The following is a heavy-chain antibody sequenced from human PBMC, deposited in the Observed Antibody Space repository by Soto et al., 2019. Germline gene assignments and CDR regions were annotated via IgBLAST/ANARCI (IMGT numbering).Heavy chain of an antibody. CDR2: IDPSDSYT. D-gene: IGHD3-9*01. CDR1: GYSFTSYW. J-gene: IGHJ6*02. V-gene: IGHV5-10-1*01. Sequence: PVESLNISWKCSGYSFTSYWISWVRQMPGKGLEWMGRIDPSDSYTNYSPSFQGHVTISADKSISTAYLQWSSLKASDTALYYCARISGAISGAEDYYYYGMYXWGQATPVTVS. CDR3: ARISGAISGAEDYYYYGMYX.